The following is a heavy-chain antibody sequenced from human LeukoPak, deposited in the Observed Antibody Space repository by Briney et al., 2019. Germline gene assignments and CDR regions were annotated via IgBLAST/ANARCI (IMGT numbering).Heavy chain of an antibody. CDR3: ARVPIYYYDSSGRDY. Sequence: GGSLRLSCAASGFTFSPYAMSWVRQAPGKGLEWVSVISGSASDTFYAVSVMGRFTISRDNSKNTLYLQMNSLRAEDTAVYYCARVPIYYYDSSGRDYWGQGTLVTVSS. D-gene: IGHD3-22*01. CDR1: GFTFSPYA. CDR2: ISGSASDT. J-gene: IGHJ4*02. V-gene: IGHV3-23*01.